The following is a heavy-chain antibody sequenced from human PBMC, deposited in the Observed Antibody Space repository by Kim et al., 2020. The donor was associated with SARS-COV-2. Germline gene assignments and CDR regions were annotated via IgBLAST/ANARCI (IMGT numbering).Heavy chain of an antibody. CDR1: GYNFNDHY. CDR2: INPSGGET. Sequence: ASVKVSCKVSGYNFNDHYIHWVRQAPGQGLEWMGWINPSGGETKYAEKFHGKASMTRDMSTNTAYVELYSLSFDDTAVYYCARDSDPDYWGQGTLVTVS. V-gene: IGHV1-2*02. CDR3: ARDSDPDY. J-gene: IGHJ4*02.